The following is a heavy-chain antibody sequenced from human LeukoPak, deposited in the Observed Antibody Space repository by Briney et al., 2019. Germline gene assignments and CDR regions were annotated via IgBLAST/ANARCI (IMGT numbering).Heavy chain of an antibody. Sequence: GGSLRLSCAASGFTFSSYSMNWVRQAPGKGLEWVSSISSSSSYIYYADSVKGRFTISRDNAKNSRYLQMNSLRAEDTAVYYCARGPTPHCTNGVCYISHFDYWGQGTLVTVSS. CDR1: GFTFSSYS. CDR3: ARGPTPHCTNGVCYISHFDY. J-gene: IGHJ4*02. CDR2: ISSSSSYI. V-gene: IGHV3-21*01. D-gene: IGHD2-8*01.